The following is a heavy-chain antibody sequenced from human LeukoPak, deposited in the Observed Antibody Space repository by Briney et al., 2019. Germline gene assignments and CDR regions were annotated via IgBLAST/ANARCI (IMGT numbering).Heavy chain of an antibody. Sequence: GGSLRLSCAGAGFSITDHHMDWVRQAPGKGLEWVGRSATTKPNSCTTQYAASVRGRFTISRDDAENSLYLQMNSLRAEDTAVYYCVSWELLSGRRTEPGDYWGQGTLVTVSS. J-gene: IGHJ4*02. CDR3: VSWELLSGRRTEPGDY. CDR2: SATTKPNSCTT. V-gene: IGHV3-72*01. D-gene: IGHD1-26*01. CDR1: GFSITDHH.